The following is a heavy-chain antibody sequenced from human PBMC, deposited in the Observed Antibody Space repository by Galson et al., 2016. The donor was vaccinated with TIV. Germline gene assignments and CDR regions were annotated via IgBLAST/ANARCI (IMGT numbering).Heavy chain of an antibody. CDR2: ISPYTGNT. Sequence: SVKVSCKASGYTFSNFGISWVRQAPGQGPEWMGWISPYTGNTYYIEKFQGRVTMTTDTSTSTAHMELRNLKSDDTAVYYCARNLEQGVVGLPSAITYWFDPWGQGTLVTVSS. V-gene: IGHV1-18*01. D-gene: IGHD2-2*01. CDR3: ARNLEQGVVGLPSAITYWFDP. CDR1: GYTFSNFG. J-gene: IGHJ5*02.